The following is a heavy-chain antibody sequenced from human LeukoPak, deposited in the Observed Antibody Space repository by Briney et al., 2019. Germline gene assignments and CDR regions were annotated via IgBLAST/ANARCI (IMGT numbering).Heavy chain of an antibody. D-gene: IGHD3-10*01. CDR1: GDSVSSNSAA. Sequence: SQTLSLTCAISGDSVSSNSAAWNWIRQSPSRGLEWLGRTYYRSKWYNDYAVSVKSRITINPDTSKNQFPLQLNSVTPEDTAVYYCARSLGSYYGSGSYYYYYYYMDVWGKGTTVTISS. CDR3: ARSLGSYYGSGSYYYYYYYMDV. J-gene: IGHJ6*03. CDR2: TYYRSKWYN. V-gene: IGHV6-1*01.